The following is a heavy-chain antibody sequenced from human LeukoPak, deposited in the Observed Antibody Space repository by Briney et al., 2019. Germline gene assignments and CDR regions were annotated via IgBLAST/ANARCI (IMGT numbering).Heavy chain of an antibody. CDR2: MNPNSGNT. V-gene: IGHV1-8*01. CDR3: ARGLPFSKGSCYTP. Sequence: ASVKVSCKASGYTFTSYGINWVRQATGQGLEWMGWMNPNSGNTGYAQKFQGRVTMTRNTSISTAYMELSSLRSEDTAVYYCARGLPFSKGSCYTPWGQGTLVTVSS. D-gene: IGHD2-2*02. J-gene: IGHJ5*02. CDR1: GYTFTSYG.